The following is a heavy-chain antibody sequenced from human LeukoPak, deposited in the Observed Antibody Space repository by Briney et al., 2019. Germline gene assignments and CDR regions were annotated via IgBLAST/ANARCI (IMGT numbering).Heavy chain of an antibody. J-gene: IGHJ3*02. D-gene: IGHD3-22*01. CDR2: INHSGST. V-gene: IGHV4-34*01. Sequence: SETLSLTCAVYGGSFSGYYWSWIRQPPGKGLEWIGEINHSGSTNYNPSLKSRVTISVDTSKNQFSLKLSSVTAADTAVYYCARLLNYYDSSGYYDQSAFDIWGQGTMVTVSS. CDR3: ARLLNYYDSSGYYDQSAFDI. CDR1: GGSFSGYY.